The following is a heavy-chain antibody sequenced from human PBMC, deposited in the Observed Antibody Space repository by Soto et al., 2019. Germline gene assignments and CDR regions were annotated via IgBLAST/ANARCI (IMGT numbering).Heavy chain of an antibody. CDR3: ARDLGRALVGFYYGLDV. V-gene: IGHV3-7*01. D-gene: IGHD5-18*01. J-gene: IGHJ6*02. CDR2: IKADGSQK. Sequence: EVQLVESGGDLVQPGGSLRLSCVASGFSITDYWMTWVRQAPGRGPEWVANIKADGSQKYHVDSVEGRFTISRDNAKYSVFLQMYGRRVEDAAVYYCARDLGRALVGFYYGLDVWGQGTTVTVSS. CDR1: GFSITDYW.